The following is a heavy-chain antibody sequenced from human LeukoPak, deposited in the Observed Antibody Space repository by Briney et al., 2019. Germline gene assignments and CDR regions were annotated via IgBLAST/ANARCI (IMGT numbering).Heavy chain of an antibody. CDR3: ARYYYGSGSYYSAEYYFDY. V-gene: IGHV4-59*08. CDR2: IYYSGST. Sequence: SETLSLTCTVPGGSISSYYWSWIRQPPGKGLEWIGYIYYSGSTNYNPSLKSRVTISVDTSKNQFSLKLSSVTAADTAVYYCARYYYGSGSYYSAEYYFDYWGQGTLVTVSS. J-gene: IGHJ4*02. CDR1: GGSISSYY. D-gene: IGHD3-10*01.